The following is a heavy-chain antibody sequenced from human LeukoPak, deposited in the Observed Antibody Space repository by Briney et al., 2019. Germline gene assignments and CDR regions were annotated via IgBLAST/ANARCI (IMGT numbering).Heavy chain of an antibody. D-gene: IGHD3-22*01. CDR1: GYSFTSYW. CDR2: IYPGDSDT. CDR3: ARHKNPSTRGSSGYYYTYYYYGMDV. V-gene: IGHV5-51*01. J-gene: IGHJ6*02. Sequence: GESLKISCKGSGYSFTSYWIGWVRQMPGKGLEWMGIIYPGDSDTRYSPSFQGQVTISADKSISTAYLQWSSLKASDTAMYYCARHKNPSTRGSSGYYYTYYYYGMDVWGQGTTVTVSS.